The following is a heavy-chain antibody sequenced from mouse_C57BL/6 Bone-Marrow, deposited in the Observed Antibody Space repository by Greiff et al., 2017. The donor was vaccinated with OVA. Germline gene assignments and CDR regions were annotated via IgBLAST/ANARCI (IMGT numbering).Heavy chain of an antibody. Sequence: VQLQQSGAELAKPGASVKLSCKASGYTFTSYWVHWVKQWPGQGLEWLGYINPSSGSTKYNQKFKDKATLTADKSSSTAYMQLSRLTYEDSAVYYCALIQAMAYWGQGTLVTVSA. CDR1: GYTFTSYW. CDR2: INPSSGST. J-gene: IGHJ3*01. CDR3: ALIQAMAY. D-gene: IGHD1-1*01. V-gene: IGHV1-7*01.